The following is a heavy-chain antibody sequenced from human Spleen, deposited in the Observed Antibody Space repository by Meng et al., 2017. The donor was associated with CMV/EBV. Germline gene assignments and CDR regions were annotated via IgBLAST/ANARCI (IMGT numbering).Heavy chain of an antibody. J-gene: IGHJ3*01. CDR1: GGSISSSAKY. Sequence: GSLRLSCTVSGGSISSSAKYWGWIRQPPGKGLEWIGSMYYAYSGSTYYNPSLKSRVTISVDTSKNQFSLKLSSVTAADTAVYHCAREVGAPYFDVWGQGTVVTVSS. V-gene: IGHV4-39*07. D-gene: IGHD1-26*01. CDR2: MYYAYSGST. CDR3: AREVGAPYFDV.